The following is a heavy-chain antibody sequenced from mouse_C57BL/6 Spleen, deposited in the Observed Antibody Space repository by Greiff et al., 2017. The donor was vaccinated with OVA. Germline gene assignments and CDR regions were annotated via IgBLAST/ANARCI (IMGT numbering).Heavy chain of an antibody. CDR2: IYPRSGNT. CDR3: ARRDLLWRAMDY. CDR1: GYTFTSYG. V-gene: IGHV1-81*01. Sequence: VQLQQSGAELARPGASVKLSCKASGYTFTSYGISWVKQRTGQGLEWIGEIYPRSGNTYYNEKFKGKATLTADKSSSTAYMELRSLTSEDSAVYFCARRDLLWRAMDYWGQGTSVTVSS. D-gene: IGHD2-1*01. J-gene: IGHJ4*01.